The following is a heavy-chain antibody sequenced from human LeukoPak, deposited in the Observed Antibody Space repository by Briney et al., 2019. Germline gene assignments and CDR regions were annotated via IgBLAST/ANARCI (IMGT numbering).Heavy chain of an antibody. CDR2: FSGRGGST. CDR3: AKPYYYDSSGYSRFDY. J-gene: IGHJ4*02. CDR1: GFTFRSYA. Sequence: PGGALRLSCAASGFTFRSYAMSWFRQAPGKGLEWVSAFSGRGGSTYYADSVKGRFTISRDNSNNTLYLQMNSLRAEDTAVYYCAKPYYYDSSGYSRFDYWGQGTLVTVSS. D-gene: IGHD3-22*01. V-gene: IGHV3-23*01.